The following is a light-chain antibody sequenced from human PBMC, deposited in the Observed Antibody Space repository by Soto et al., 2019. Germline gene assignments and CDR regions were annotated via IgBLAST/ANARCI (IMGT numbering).Light chain of an antibody. J-gene: IGKJ1*01. Sequence: EIVLTHSPSTLSSFPFDRVTLSFMSSQYINTRLSWYQHRPGQAPRLLIYQTSIRAAGIPARFSASGSGTDFTLTISDVRPEDFALYYCHQRQSWPRTFGQGTKVDIK. V-gene: IGKV3-11*01. CDR3: HQRQSWPRT. CDR2: QTS. CDR1: QYINTR.